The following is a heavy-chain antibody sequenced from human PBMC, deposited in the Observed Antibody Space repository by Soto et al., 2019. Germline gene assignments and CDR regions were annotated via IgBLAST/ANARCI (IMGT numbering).Heavy chain of an antibody. V-gene: IGHV1-46*01. CDR3: ARGRSLVVVAASDAFDI. CDR2: INPSGGST. J-gene: IGHJ3*02. CDR1: GYTFTSYY. D-gene: IGHD2-15*01. Sequence: GASVKVSCKASGYTFTSYYMHWVRQAPGQGLEWMGIINPSGGSTSYAQKFQGRVTMTRDTSTSTVYMELSSLRSEDTAVYYCARGRSLVVVAASDAFDIWGQGTMVTVSS.